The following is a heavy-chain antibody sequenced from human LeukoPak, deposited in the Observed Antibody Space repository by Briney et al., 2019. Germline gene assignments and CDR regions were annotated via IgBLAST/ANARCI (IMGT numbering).Heavy chain of an antibody. Sequence: GGSLRLSCAASGFTFSSYWMSWVRQAPGKGLEWVANIKQDGSEKYYVDSVKGRFTISRDNAKNSLYLQMNSLRAEDTAVYYCARDPYKTGIAAADTTRVGYYGMDVWGQGTTVTVSS. CDR3: ARDPYKTGIAAADTTRVGYYGMDV. CDR2: IKQDGSEK. D-gene: IGHD6-25*01. V-gene: IGHV3-7*01. CDR1: GFTFSSYW. J-gene: IGHJ6*02.